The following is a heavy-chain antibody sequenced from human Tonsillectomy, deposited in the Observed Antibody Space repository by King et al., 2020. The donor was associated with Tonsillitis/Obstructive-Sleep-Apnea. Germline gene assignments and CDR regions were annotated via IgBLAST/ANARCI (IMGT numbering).Heavy chain of an antibody. J-gene: IGHJ4*02. CDR1: GYTFIHYY. CDR2: ISPSEGGT. CDR3: ARDSDGTVDY. Sequence: VQLVQFGAEVKKPGASVKVSCKTSGYTFIHYYIHWVRQAPGQGIEWMAIISPSEGGTNYAQQFQGRVTVTRDTSTSTVYMELSSLRSEDTAVYYCARDSDGTVDYWGQGTLVTVSS. D-gene: IGHD1-26*01. V-gene: IGHV1-46*01.